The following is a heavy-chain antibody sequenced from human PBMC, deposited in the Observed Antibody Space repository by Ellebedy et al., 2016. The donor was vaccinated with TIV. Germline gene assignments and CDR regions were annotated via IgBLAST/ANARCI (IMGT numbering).Heavy chain of an antibody. CDR2: FGVSGDST. V-gene: IGHV3-23*01. CDR1: GFTFSSYA. CDR3: ARDGRYYYDSSGYPNYYGMDV. J-gene: IGHJ6*02. Sequence: PGGSLRLSCAASGFTFSSYAMSWVRQAPGKGLEWVSGFGVSGDSTYNADSVKGRFTISRDNAKNSLYLQMNSLRAEDTAVYYCARDGRYYYDSSGYPNYYGMDVWGQGTTVTVSS. D-gene: IGHD3-22*01.